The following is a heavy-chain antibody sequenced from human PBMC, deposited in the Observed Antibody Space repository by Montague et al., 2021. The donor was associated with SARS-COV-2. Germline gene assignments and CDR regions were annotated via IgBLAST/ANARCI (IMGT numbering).Heavy chain of an antibody. Sequence: SETLSLTCAVYGGSFSNYYWSWIRQPPGKGLEWIGEINHSGSTXXXPSXXXRVTISVDTSKNQFSPRLSSVTAADTAVYYCARGGTVTTFFAPKRTRRYNWFDPWGQGTLVTVSS. J-gene: IGHJ5*02. V-gene: IGHV4-34*01. CDR2: INHSGST. CDR3: ARGGTVTTFFAPKRTRRYNWFDP. CDR1: GGSFSNYY. D-gene: IGHD4-17*01.